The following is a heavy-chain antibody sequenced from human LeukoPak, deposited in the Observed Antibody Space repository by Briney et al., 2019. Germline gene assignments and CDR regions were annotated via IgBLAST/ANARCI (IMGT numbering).Heavy chain of an antibody. CDR2: IYSGGST. V-gene: IGHV3-66*01. CDR1: GFTVSSNY. J-gene: IGHJ4*02. Sequence: PGGSLRLSCAASGFTVSSNYMSWVRQAPGKGLEWVSVIYSGGSTYYADSVKSRFTISRDNSKNTLYLQMNSLRAEDTAVYYCGVTRNYYFDYWGQGTLVTVSS. D-gene: IGHD2-21*02. CDR3: GVTRNYYFDY.